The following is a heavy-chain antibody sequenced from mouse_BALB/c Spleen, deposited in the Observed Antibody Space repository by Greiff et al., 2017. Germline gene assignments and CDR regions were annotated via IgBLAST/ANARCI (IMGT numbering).Heavy chain of an antibody. CDR2: IYPYNGGT. D-gene: IGHD2-10*02. CDR1: GYTFTDYN. J-gene: IGHJ2*01. V-gene: IGHV1S29*02. Sequence: EVQLQQSGPELVKPGASVKISCKASGYTFTDYNMHWVKQSHGKSLEWIGYIYPYNGGTGYNQKFKGKATLTVDESSSTAYMQLSSLTSEDSAVYYCARRAGYGNWYFDYWGQGTTLTVSS. CDR3: ARRAGYGNWYFDY.